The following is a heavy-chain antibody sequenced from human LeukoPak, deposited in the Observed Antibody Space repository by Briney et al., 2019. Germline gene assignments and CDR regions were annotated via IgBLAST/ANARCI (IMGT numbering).Heavy chain of an antibody. CDR2: IYHSGST. V-gene: IGHV4-38-2*02. J-gene: IGHJ4*02. D-gene: IGHD2-2*01. CDR3: ARQAGYCGSTSCYDY. CDR1: GYSISSGYY. Sequence: SETLSLTRTVSGYSISSGYYWGWIRQPPGKGLGWIGSIYHSGSTYYNPSLKSRVTISVDTSKNQFSLKLSSVTAADTAVYYCARQAGYCGSTSCYDYWGQGTLVTVSS.